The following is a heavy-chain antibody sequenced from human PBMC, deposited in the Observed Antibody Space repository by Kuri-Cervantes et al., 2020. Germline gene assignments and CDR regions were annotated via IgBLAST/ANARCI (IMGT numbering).Heavy chain of an antibody. J-gene: IGHJ4*02. CDR1: GFTFGNHA. V-gene: IGHV3-23*01. CDR2: ISGSGGST. Sequence: GESLKISCAAPGFTFGNHAMSWVRQSPGKGLEWVSAISGSGGSTYYADSVKGRFTISRDNSKNTLYLQMNSLRAEDTAVYYCAKTVGSITRPDYWGQGTLVTVSS. CDR3: AKTVGSITRPDY. D-gene: IGHD1-26*01.